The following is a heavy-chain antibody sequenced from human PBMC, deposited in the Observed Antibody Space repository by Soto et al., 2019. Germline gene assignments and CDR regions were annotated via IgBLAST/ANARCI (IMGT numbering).Heavy chain of an antibody. Sequence: GGSLRLSCATSGFTFTRYSMNWVRQAPGKGLEWVSSISSTTNYIYYGDSMKGRFTISRDNAKNSLYLEMNSLRAEDTAVYYCARESEDLTSNFDYWGQGTLVTVSS. CDR2: ISSTTNYI. CDR3: ARESEDLTSNFDY. CDR1: GFTFTRYS. J-gene: IGHJ4*02. V-gene: IGHV3-21*06.